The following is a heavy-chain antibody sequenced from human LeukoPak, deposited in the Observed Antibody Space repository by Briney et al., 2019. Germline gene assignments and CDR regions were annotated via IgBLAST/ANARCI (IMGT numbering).Heavy chain of an antibody. D-gene: IGHD6-19*01. CDR1: GGTFSSYA. V-gene: IGHV1-69*05. Sequence: SVKVSCKASGGTFSSYAISWVRQAPGQGLEWMGGIIPIFGTANYAQKFQGRVTITTDESTSTAYMELSSLGSEDTAVYYCAREARSGWPTGDYWGQGTLVTVSS. CDR2: IIPIFGTA. CDR3: AREARSGWPTGDY. J-gene: IGHJ4*02.